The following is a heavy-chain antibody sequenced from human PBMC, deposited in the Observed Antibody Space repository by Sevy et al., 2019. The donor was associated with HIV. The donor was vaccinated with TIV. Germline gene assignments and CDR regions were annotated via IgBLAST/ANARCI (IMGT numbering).Heavy chain of an antibody. J-gene: IGHJ6*02. CDR1: GGSVSSSSYY. CDR2: IYYSGST. Sequence: SETLSLTCTVSGGSVSSSSYYWSWIRQPPGKGLEWIGYIYYSGSTNYNPSLKSRVTISVDTSKNQFSLKLSSVTAADTAVYYCARDLLMVRGPRNYYYYGMDVWGQGTTVTVSS. V-gene: IGHV4-61*01. CDR3: ARDLLMVRGPRNYYYYGMDV. D-gene: IGHD3-10*01.